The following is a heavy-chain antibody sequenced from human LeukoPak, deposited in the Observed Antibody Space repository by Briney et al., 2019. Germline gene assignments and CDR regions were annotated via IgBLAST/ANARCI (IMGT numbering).Heavy chain of an antibody. V-gene: IGHV4-30-2*01. CDR2: IYHSRST. CDR1: GGSISSGSYY. J-gene: IGHJ4*02. CDR3: ARGGYDFLSGYYPFDY. Sequence: PSETLSLTCTVSGGSISSGSYYWSWIRQPPGKGLEWIGYIYHSRSTYYSPSLKSRVTISVDRSKNQFSLKLSSVTAADTAVYYCARGGYDFLSGYYPFDYWGQGTLVTVSS. D-gene: IGHD3-3*01.